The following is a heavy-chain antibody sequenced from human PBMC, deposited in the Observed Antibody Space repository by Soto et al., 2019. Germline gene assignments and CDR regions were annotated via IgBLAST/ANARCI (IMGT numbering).Heavy chain of an antibody. CDR1: SFSLDEYA. V-gene: IGHV3-9*01. J-gene: IGHJ4*02. D-gene: IGHD6-13*01. CDR2: ISWNSGRK. CDR3: AKYLSAAGTQGSDY. Sequence: GGSLRLSCTASSFSLDEYAMHWVRQAPGKGLEWVSSISWNSGRKVYADSVKGRFTISRDNSKNTLYLQMNSLRAEDTAVYYCAKYLSAAGTQGSDYWGQGTLVTVSS.